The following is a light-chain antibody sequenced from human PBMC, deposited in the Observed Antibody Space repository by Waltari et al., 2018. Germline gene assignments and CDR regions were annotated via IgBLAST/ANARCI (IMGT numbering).Light chain of an antibody. CDR3: QHRSNWLFT. V-gene: IGKV3-11*01. CDR2: DAA. J-gene: IGKJ3*01. Sequence: EIVLTQSPATLSLSPGERATLSSRASQSVTSYLAWYQQKPGQAPRLLIYDAANRATGIPARFSGSGSGTDFTLTISSLEPEDFAVYYCQHRSNWLFTFGPGTKVGLK. CDR1: QSVTSY.